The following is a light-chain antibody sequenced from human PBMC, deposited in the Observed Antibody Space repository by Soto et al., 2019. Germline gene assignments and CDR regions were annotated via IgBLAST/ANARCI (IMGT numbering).Light chain of an antibody. Sequence: DIQMTQSPSSVSASVRDTVTITCRASQVISSWLAWYQHKPGRAPKLLIYKASNLQPGVPSRFSGSGSEADYTFTLTIRNLQPEDFATYYCHQASSFPLTFGGGTKVEIK. CDR2: KAS. V-gene: IGKV1-12*01. CDR3: HQASSFPLT. J-gene: IGKJ4*01. CDR1: QVISSW.